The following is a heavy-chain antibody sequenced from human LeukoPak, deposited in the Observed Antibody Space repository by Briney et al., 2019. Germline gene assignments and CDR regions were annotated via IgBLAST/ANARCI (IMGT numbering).Heavy chain of an antibody. CDR3: ARDLIGGCSGGSCYSLWSDY. V-gene: IGHV1-69*04. J-gene: IGHJ4*02. D-gene: IGHD2-15*01. Sequence: SVKVSCKASGGTFISYAISWVRQAPGQGREWMGRIIPILGIANYAQKFQGRVTITAGKSTSTAYMELSSLRSEDTAVYYCARDLIGGCSGGSCYSLWSDYWGQGTLVTVSS. CDR2: IIPILGIA. CDR1: GGTFISYA.